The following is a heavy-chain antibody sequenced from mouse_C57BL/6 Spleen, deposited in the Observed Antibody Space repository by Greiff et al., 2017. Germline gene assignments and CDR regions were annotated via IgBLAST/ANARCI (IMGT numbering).Heavy chain of an antibody. Sequence: EVQGVESGGGLVKPGGSLKLSCAASGFTFSDYGMHWVRQAPEKGLEWVAYISCGSSTIYYADTVKGRFTISRDNAKNTLFLQMTSLRSEDTAMYYCARDDGYPYYYAMDYWGQGTSVTVSS. CDR2: ISCGSSTI. V-gene: IGHV5-17*01. CDR1: GFTFSDYG. D-gene: IGHD2-3*01. J-gene: IGHJ4*01. CDR3: ARDDGYPYYYAMDY.